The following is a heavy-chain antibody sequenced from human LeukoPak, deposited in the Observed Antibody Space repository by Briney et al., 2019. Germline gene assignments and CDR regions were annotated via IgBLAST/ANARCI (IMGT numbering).Heavy chain of an antibody. J-gene: IGHJ4*02. D-gene: IGHD1-26*01. Sequence: GGSLRLSCEVSGFNFRTYSMDWVRQAPGKGLQWVSYISAEGATIYYAEDVRGRFTISRDDAKNSLYLDMSNLRVDDTAVYYCARDRVGIKGDYWGQGTLVTVS. CDR1: GFNFRTYS. V-gene: IGHV3-48*01. CDR2: ISAEGATI. CDR3: ARDRVGIKGDY.